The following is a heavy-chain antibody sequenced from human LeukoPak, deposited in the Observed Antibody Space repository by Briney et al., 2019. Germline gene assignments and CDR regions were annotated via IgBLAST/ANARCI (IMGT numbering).Heavy chain of an antibody. CDR2: ISGSGGST. J-gene: IGHJ6*03. D-gene: IGHD1-26*01. CDR3: AKSGVGGSYLYYYYYYMDV. V-gene: IGHV3-23*01. CDR1: GFTFSSYA. Sequence: GGSLRLSCAASGFTFSSYAMSWVRQAPGEGLEWVSAISGSGGSTYYADSVKGRFTISRDNSKNTLYLQMNSLRAEDTAVYYCAKSGVGGSYLYYYYYYMDVWGKGTKVTVSS.